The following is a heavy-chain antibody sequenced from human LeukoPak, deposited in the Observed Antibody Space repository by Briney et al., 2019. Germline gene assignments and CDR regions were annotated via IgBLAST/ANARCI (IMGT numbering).Heavy chain of an antibody. CDR3: ARLVVGDGYNYVDY. Sequence: ASVKVSCKASGYTFTSYYMHWVRQAPGQGLEWMGWINPNSGGTNYAQKFQGRVTMTRDTSISTAYMELSRLRSDDTAVYYCARLVVGDGYNYVDYWGQGTLVTVSS. V-gene: IGHV1-2*02. D-gene: IGHD5-24*01. J-gene: IGHJ4*02. CDR2: INPNSGGT. CDR1: GYTFTSYY.